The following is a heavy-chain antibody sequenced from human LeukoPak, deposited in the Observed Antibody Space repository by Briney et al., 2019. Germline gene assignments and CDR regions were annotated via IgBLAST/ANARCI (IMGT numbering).Heavy chain of an antibody. J-gene: IGHJ4*02. V-gene: IGHV1-18*01. CDR1: GYTFTSCG. CDR2: ISAYNGNT. CDR3: ARDLTIRVGYCSSTSCHLDY. D-gene: IGHD2-2*01. Sequence: ASVKVSCKASGYTFTSCGISWVRQAPGQGLEWMGWISAYNGNTNYAQKLQGRVTMTTDTSTSTAYMELRSLRSDDTAVYYCARDLTIRVGYCSSTSCHLDYWGQGTLVTVSS.